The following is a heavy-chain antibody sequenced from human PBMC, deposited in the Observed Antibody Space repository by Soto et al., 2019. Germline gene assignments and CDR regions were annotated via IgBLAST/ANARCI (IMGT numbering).Heavy chain of an antibody. CDR1: GGSITSGGYS. CDR3: ARMNYYDTSGYPFDY. V-gene: IGHV4-31*03. CDR2: IYYSGNT. J-gene: IGHJ4*02. D-gene: IGHD3-22*01. Sequence: SETLSLTCTVSGGSITSGGYSWSWIRQHPGKGLEWIGYIYYSGNTYYNPSLKSRVTISMDSSKNQFSLNVNSVTAADTAVYYCARMNYYDTSGYPFDYWGRGMMVT.